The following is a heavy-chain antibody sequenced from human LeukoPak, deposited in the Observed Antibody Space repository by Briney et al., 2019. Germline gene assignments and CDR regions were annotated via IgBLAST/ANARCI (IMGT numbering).Heavy chain of an antibody. V-gene: IGHV3-15*01. J-gene: IGHJ4*02. D-gene: IGHD3-3*01. CDR1: GFTFTSAW. CDR3: IIGDYDFWSGFYSPNHYFDY. Sequence: GGSLRLSCAASGFTFTSAWMSWVRQAPGKGLEWVGRIKGKTAAGAPDYVASVKGRFTISRDDSKNTLFLQLNSLKTEDTAVYYCIIGDYDFWSGFYSPNHYFDYWGQGTLVTVSS. CDR2: IKGKTAAGAP.